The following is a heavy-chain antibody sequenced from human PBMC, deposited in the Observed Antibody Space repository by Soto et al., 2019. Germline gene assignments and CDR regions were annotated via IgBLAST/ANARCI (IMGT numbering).Heavy chain of an antibody. CDR3: TTDLLELGIRARPDY. D-gene: IGHD7-27*01. Sequence: GGSLRLSCAASGFTFSNAWMSWVRQAPGKGLEWVGRIKSKTDGGTTDYAAPVKGRFTISRDDSKNTLYLPMNSLKTEDTAVYYCTTDLLELGIRARPDYWGQGTLVTVSS. J-gene: IGHJ4*02. CDR1: GFTFSNAW. CDR2: IKSKTDGGTT. V-gene: IGHV3-15*01.